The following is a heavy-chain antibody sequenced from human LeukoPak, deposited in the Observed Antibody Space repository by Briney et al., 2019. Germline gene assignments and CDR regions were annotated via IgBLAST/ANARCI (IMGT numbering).Heavy chain of an antibody. Sequence: GSLRLSCAASGFTFSSYSMNWVRQPPGKGLEWLGYIYYSGSTNYNPSLKSRVIISVDTSKNQFSLKLSSVTAADTAVYYCAREWCSSTSCYTGVNAFDIWGQGTMVTVSS. V-gene: IGHV4-59*12. CDR3: AREWCSSTSCYTGVNAFDI. CDR1: GFTFSSYS. J-gene: IGHJ3*02. D-gene: IGHD2-2*02. CDR2: IYYSGST.